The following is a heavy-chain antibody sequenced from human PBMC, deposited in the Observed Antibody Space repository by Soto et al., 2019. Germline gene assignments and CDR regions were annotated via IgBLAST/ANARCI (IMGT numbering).Heavy chain of an antibody. V-gene: IGHV1-69*02. CDR1: EGTFSSYT. Sequence: SVKVSCKASEGTFSSYTISWVRQAPGQGLEWMGRIIPILGIANYAQKFQGRVTITADKSTSTAYMELSSLRSEDTAVYYCARVPHGDYYYYYYMDVWGKGTTVTVSS. CDR2: IIPILGIA. J-gene: IGHJ6*03. CDR3: ARVPHGDYYYYYYMDV. D-gene: IGHD3-16*01.